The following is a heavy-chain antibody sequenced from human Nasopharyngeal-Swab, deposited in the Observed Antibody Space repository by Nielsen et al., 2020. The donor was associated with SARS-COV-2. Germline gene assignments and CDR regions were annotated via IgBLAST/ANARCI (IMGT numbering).Heavy chain of an antibody. D-gene: IGHD3-3*01. CDR3: ARGYYDFWSGYLYNWFDP. V-gene: IGHV1-69*13. J-gene: IGHJ5*02. CDR1: GGTFSSYA. Sequence: SVKVSCKASGGTFSSYAISWVRQAPGQGLEWMGGIIPIFGTANYAQKFQGRVTITADESTSTAYMELSSLRSEDTAVYYCARGYYDFWSGYLYNWFDPWGQGTLVTVSS. CDR2: IIPIFGTA.